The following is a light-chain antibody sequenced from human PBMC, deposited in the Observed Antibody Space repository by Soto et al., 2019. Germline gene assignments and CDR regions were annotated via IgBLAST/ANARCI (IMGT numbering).Light chain of an antibody. CDR1: QDNSNY. V-gene: IGKV1-33*01. CDR2: DAS. CDR3: QQYNNLPFT. Sequence: DIHITQSPSSLSSSVRDRVTITCQTSQDNSNYLTWYQQKPVKAPKPRICDASNLEPGVPSRFSGSGSGTDFTFTISSLQPEDIATYYCQQYNNLPFTFGPGTKVDIK. J-gene: IGKJ3*01.